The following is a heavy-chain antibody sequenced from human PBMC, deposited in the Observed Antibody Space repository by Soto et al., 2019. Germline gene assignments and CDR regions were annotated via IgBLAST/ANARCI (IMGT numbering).Heavy chain of an antibody. V-gene: IGHV4-39*01. CDR3: PRLGGTYDHFDY. J-gene: IGHJ4*02. CDR2: IYYRGNT. CDR1: GGSISSSSHF. Sequence: SETLSLTCTVSGGSISSSSHFWGWIRQPPGRGLEWIGTIYYRGNTYYNASLQSRVTISVDTSKNQFSLNLGSVTAADTAVYYCPRLGGTYDHFDYWGQGTLVT. D-gene: IGHD5-12*01.